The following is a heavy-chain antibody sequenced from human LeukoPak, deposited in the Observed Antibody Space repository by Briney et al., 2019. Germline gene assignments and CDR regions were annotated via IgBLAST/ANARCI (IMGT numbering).Heavy chain of an antibody. V-gene: IGHV1-2*02. D-gene: IGHD3-10*01. CDR1: GYTFTGYY. CDR2: INPNSGGT. J-gene: IGHJ5*02. CDR3: ARDRTVRGVNGQRFDP. Sequence: ASVKVSCKASGYTFTGYYMHWVRQAPGQGLEWMGWINPNSGGTNYAQKFQGRVTMTRDTSISTAYMELSRLRSDDTAVYYCARDRTVRGVNGQRFDPWGQGTLVTVSS.